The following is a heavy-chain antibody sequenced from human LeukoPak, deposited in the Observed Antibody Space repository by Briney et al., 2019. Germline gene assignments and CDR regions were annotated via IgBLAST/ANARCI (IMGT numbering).Heavy chain of an antibody. Sequence: SETLSLTCTVSGGSISSYYWSWIRQPPGKGLEWIGYIYYTRSTHYNPSLKSRVTISVDTSKNQFSLKLSSVTAADTAVYYCAGYCSSTSCYGSDPWGQGTLVTVSS. CDR2: IYYTRST. J-gene: IGHJ5*02. V-gene: IGHV4-59*01. CDR1: GGSISSYY. D-gene: IGHD2-2*01. CDR3: AGYCSSTSCYGSDP.